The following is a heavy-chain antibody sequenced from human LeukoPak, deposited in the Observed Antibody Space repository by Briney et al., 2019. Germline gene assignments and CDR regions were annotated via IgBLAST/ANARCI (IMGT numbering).Heavy chain of an antibody. Sequence: GGSLRLSCAASGFTFSSYDMHWVRQATGKGLEWVSAIGTAGDTYYPGSVKGRFTISRENAKNSLYLQMNSLRAGDTAVYYCARSHDYGDAFDIWGQGTMVTASS. V-gene: IGHV3-13*01. CDR1: GFTFSSYD. CDR2: IGTAGDT. J-gene: IGHJ3*02. CDR3: ARSHDYGDAFDI. D-gene: IGHD4-17*01.